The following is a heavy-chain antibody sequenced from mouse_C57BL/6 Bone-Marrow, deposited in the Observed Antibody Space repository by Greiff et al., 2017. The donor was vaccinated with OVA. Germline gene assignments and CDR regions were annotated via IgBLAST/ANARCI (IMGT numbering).Heavy chain of an antibody. CDR1: GFNIKDGY. V-gene: IGHV14-4*01. Sequence: VQLQQSGAELVRPGASVKLSCTASGFNIKDGYMHWVKQRPEQGLEWIGWIDPENGDTEYASKFQGKAPITADTSSNTAYLQLSSLTSEDTAVYYCTFYYSNYVGWYFDVWGTGTTVTVSS. D-gene: IGHD2-5*01. J-gene: IGHJ1*03. CDR2: IDPENGDT. CDR3: TFYYSNYVGWYFDV.